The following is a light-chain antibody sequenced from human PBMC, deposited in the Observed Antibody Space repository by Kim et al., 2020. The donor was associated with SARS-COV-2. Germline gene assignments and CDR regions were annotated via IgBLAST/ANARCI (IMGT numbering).Light chain of an antibody. CDR3: QHFYDFPRT. CDR2: DAS. J-gene: IGKJ1*01. CDR1: QDIGNY. Sequence: ASVGERVTITCQASQDIGNYLNWYQQKPGTAPNLLIYDASNLETGVPSRFSGSGSGTDFTFTISSLQPEDIATYYCQHFYDFPRTFGQGTKVDIK. V-gene: IGKV1-33*01.